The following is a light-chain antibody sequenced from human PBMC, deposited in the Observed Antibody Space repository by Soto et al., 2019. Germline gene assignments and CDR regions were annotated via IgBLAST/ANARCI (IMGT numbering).Light chain of an antibody. CDR2: DDN. CDR1: DIGVKS. J-gene: IGLJ2*01. V-gene: IGLV3-21*02. CDR3: QGWDSDDYVV. Sequence: SYVVTQPPSVSVAPGQTARVTCGGSDIGVKSVHWYQQRPGQSPVVVVYDDNDRPSGIPDRFSGSNSGNTATLTIRRVEAGDEADYYCQGWDSDDYVVFGGGTKLTVL.